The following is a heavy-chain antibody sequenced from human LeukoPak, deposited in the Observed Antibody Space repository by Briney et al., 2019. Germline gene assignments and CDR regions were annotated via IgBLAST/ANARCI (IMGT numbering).Heavy chain of an antibody. J-gene: IGHJ4*02. Sequence: SETLSLTCTVSGGSISSSSYYWGWIRQPPGKGLEWIGSVYYSGSTYYNQSLKSRVTISVDMSKNQFSLKLSSVTAADTAVYYCARQEWQQLVIIDYWGQGTLVTVSS. CDR1: GGSISSSSYY. D-gene: IGHD6-13*01. CDR3: ARQEWQQLVIIDY. V-gene: IGHV4-39*01. CDR2: VYYSGST.